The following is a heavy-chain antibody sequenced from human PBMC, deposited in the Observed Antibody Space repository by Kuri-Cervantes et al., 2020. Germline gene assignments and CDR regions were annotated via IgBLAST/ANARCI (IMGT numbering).Heavy chain of an antibody. D-gene: IGHD6-13*01. J-gene: IGHJ4*02. CDR3: ARGLNIAAAANY. CDR2: MNSKSGNT. Sequence: ASVKVSCKASGYTFTSYDINWVRQATGQGLEWMGWMNSKSGNTGYAQKFQGRVTMTRSTSISTAYMELSSLRSEDTAVYYCARGLNIAAAANYWGQGTLVTVSS. CDR1: GYTFTSYD. V-gene: IGHV1-8*02.